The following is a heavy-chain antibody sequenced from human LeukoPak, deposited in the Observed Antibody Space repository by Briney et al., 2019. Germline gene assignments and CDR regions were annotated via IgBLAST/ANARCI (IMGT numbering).Heavy chain of an antibody. CDR2: INHDATSI. CDR3: AKPGGTSAYYYDSGFDY. J-gene: IGHJ4*02. Sequence: GGSLRLSCAASGFTFSYYVMHWVRQAPGKGLVWVSRINHDATSITYADSVKGRFTISRDNSKNTLYLQMNSLRAEDTAVYYCAKPGGTSAYYYDSGFDYWGQGTLVTVSS. D-gene: IGHD3-22*01. CDR1: GFTFSYYV. V-gene: IGHV3-74*01.